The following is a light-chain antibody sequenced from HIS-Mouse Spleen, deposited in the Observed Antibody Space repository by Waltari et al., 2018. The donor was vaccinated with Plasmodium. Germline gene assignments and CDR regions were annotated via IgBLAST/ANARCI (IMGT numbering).Light chain of an antibody. CDR2: LGS. V-gene: IGKV2-28*01. J-gene: IGKJ3*01. Sequence: DIVMTQSPLSLPVTPGEPASISCRSSQSLLHSNGYNYLDWYLQKPGQSPQLLIYLGSNRASGVPDRFSGSGSGTEFTLTISSLQSEDFAVYYCQQYNNWSFTFGPGTKVDIK. CDR3: QQYNNWSFT. CDR1: QSLLHSNGYNY.